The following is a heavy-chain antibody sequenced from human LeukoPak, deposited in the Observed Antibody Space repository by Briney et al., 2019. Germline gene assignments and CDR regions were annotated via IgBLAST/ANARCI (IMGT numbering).Heavy chain of an antibody. J-gene: IGHJ6*02. CDR3: ARAGIAVAGTSYYYGMDV. CDR1: GGSISSYY. Sequence: PSETLSLTCTVSGGSISSYYWSWIRQPAGKGLEWIGRIYTSGSTNYNPSLKSRVTMSVDTSKNQFSLKLSSVTAADTAVYYCARAGIAVAGTSYYYGMDVWGQGTTVTVSS. D-gene: IGHD6-19*01. V-gene: IGHV4-4*07. CDR2: IYTSGST.